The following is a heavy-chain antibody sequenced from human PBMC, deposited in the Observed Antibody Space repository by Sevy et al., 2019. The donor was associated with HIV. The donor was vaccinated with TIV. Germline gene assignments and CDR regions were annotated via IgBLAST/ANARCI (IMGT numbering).Heavy chain of an antibody. Sequence: SHTLSLTCTVSGGSISSGSYSWNWIRQPPGKGLEWIGYIYHSGNTYYNPSLKSRLTISVDRSKNQFSLKLSSVTAADTAMYYCARDGGTLTTPGAFDIWGQGTMVTVSS. V-gene: IGHV4-30-2*01. D-gene: IGHD4-17*01. CDR3: ARDGGTLTTPGAFDI. CDR1: GGSISSGSYS. CDR2: IYHSGNT. J-gene: IGHJ3*02.